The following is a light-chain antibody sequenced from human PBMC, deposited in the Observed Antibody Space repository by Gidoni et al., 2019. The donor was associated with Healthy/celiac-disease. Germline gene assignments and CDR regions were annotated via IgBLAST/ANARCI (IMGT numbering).Light chain of an antibody. CDR3: QQYGSSRPWT. Sequence: EIVLTQSPGTLSLSPGERATLSCRASHSVSSSYLAWYQQKPGQAPRLLIYGASSRATGIPDRFSGSGSGTDFTLTISRLEPEDFAVYYCQQYGSSRPWTFGQGTKVEIK. CDR1: HSVSSSY. J-gene: IGKJ1*01. CDR2: GAS. V-gene: IGKV3-20*01.